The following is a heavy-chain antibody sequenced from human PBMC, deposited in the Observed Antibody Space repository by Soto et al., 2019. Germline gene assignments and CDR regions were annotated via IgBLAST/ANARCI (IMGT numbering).Heavy chain of an antibody. CDR1: GFTFSSYG. CDR2: ISYDGSNK. CDR3: ATHGGDNGGYFDY. J-gene: IGHJ4*02. V-gene: IGHV3-30*03. Sequence: PGGSLRLSCAASGFTFSSYGMHWVRQAPGKRLEWVAVISYDGSNKYYADSVKGRFTISRDNSKNTLYLQMNSLRAEDTAVYYCATHGGDNGGYFDYWGQGTLVTVSS. D-gene: IGHD1-20*01.